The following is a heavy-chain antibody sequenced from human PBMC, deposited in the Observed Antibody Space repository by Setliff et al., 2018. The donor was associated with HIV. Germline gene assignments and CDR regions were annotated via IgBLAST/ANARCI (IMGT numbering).Heavy chain of an antibody. D-gene: IGHD3-22*01. Sequence: ASVKVSCKASGYTFTSYYMHWVRQAPGQGLEWMGIINPSGGSTSYAQKFQGRVTMTRDTSTSTVYMELSSLRSEDTAVYYCARDGPYYHDSSATDYWGQGTLVTVSS. J-gene: IGHJ4*02. CDR3: ARDGPYYHDSSATDY. CDR2: INPSGGST. V-gene: IGHV1-46*01. CDR1: GYTFTSYY.